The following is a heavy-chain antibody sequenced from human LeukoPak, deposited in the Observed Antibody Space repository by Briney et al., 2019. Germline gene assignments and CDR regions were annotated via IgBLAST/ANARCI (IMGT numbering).Heavy chain of an antibody. CDR3: ARSCDARLNFHN. CDR1: GFTVSARY. Sequence: GGSLRLSCAASGFTVSARYMNWVRQAPGRGLEWLSVIHSGGTTDYADSVRGRFTISRDNSKNILYLQMNRLKTEDTAVYYYARSCDARLNFHNWGQGTLVTVSS. CDR2: IHSGGTT. V-gene: IGHV3-66*02. J-gene: IGHJ4*02.